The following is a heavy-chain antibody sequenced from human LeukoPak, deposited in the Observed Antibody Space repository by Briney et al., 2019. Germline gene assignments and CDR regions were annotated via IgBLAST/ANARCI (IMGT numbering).Heavy chain of an antibody. Sequence: GGSLRLSCAASGFTFSSYSMKWVRQAPGKGLEWVSYISSSSSTIYYADSVKGRFTISRDNAKNSLYLQMNSLRDEDTAVYYCARQGTSSSWYEDNWFDPWGQGTLVTVSS. CDR2: ISSSSSTI. J-gene: IGHJ5*02. CDR1: GFTFSSYS. V-gene: IGHV3-48*02. D-gene: IGHD6-13*01. CDR3: ARQGTSSSWYEDNWFDP.